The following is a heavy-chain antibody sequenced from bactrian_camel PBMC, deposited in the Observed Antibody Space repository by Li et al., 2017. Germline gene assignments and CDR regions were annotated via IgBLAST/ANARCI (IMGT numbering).Heavy chain of an antibody. CDR2: SNSGGDTV. CDR3: ARPLLGGEYSLYVDDFGY. D-gene: IGHD2*01. CDR1: GFTFSNRA. Sequence: VQLVESGGGLVQPGGSLRLSCVVSGFTFSNRAMIWVRQPLGKGLEWVSGSNSGGDTVDYADSVKGRFTISRDNAENTVYLQMNSLKAEDAAVYYCARPLLGGEYSLYVDDFGYWGQGTQVTVS. V-gene: IGHV3S40*01. J-gene: IGHJ6*01.